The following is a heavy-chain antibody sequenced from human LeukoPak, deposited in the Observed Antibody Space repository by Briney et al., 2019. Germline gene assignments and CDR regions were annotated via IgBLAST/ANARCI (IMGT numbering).Heavy chain of an antibody. CDR2: IYSGGST. Sequence: GGSLRLSCAASGFTFSSYGMHWVRQAPGEGLEWVSVIYSGGSTYYADSVKGRFTISRDNSKNTLYLQMNSLRAEDTAVYYCARVENWGQGTLVTVSS. CDR3: ARVEN. CDR1: GFTFSSYG. V-gene: IGHV3-NL1*01. J-gene: IGHJ4*02.